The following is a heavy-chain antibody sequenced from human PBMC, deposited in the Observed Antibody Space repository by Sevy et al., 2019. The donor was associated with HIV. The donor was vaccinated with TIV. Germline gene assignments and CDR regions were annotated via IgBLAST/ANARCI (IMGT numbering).Heavy chain of an antibody. CDR2: ISSSSSYI. V-gene: IGHV3-21*01. J-gene: IGHJ3*02. D-gene: IGHD1-26*01. Sequence: GGPLRLSCAASGFTFSSYSMNWVRQAPGKGLEWVSSISSSSSYIYYADSVKGRFTISRDNAKNSLYLQMNSLRAEDTAVYYCARIIVGSTGDAFDIWGQGTMVTVSS. CDR1: GFTFSSYS. CDR3: ARIIVGSTGDAFDI.